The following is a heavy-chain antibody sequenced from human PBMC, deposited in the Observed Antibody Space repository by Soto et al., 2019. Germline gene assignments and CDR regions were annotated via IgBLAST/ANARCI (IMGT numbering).Heavy chain of an antibody. J-gene: IGHJ4*02. CDR2: INHSGST. Sequence: PSETLSLTCAVYGGSFSGYYWSWIRQPPGKGLEWIGEINHSGSTNYNPSLKSRVTISVDTSKNQFSLKLSSVTAADTAVYYCARGHYYDSSGYYRISPYSSGLDYWGQGTLVTVSS. D-gene: IGHD3-22*01. CDR3: ARGHYYDSSGYYRISPYSSGLDY. V-gene: IGHV4-34*01. CDR1: GGSFSGYY.